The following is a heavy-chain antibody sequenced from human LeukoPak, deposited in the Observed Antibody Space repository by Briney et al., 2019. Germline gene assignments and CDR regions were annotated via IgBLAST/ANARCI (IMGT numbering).Heavy chain of an antibody. D-gene: IGHD3-22*01. CDR1: GGSISSSNW. CDR2: IYHSGST. Sequence: SETLSLTCAVSGGSISSSNWWSWVRQPPGKGLEWIGEIYHSGSTIYNPSLKSRVTISVDKSKNQFSLKLSSVTAADTAVYYCARDGRYYDSSGYIRGFDYWGQGTLVTVSS. V-gene: IGHV4-4*02. CDR3: ARDGRYYDSSGYIRGFDY. J-gene: IGHJ4*02.